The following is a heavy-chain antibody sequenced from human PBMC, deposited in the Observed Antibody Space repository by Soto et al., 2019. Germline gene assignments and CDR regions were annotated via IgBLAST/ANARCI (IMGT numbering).Heavy chain of an antibody. CDR3: TSEHFYGSDSGMDV. CDR2: IKSKTDGGTT. D-gene: IGHD3-10*01. J-gene: IGHJ6*02. CDR1: GFTFSSYA. V-gene: IGHV3-15*07. Sequence: PGGSLRLSCAASGFTFSSYAMHWVRQAPGKGLEWVGRIKSKTDGGTTDYAAPVKGRFTISRDDSKNTLYLQMNSLKTEDTAVYYCTSEHFYGSDSGMDVWGQGTTVTVSS.